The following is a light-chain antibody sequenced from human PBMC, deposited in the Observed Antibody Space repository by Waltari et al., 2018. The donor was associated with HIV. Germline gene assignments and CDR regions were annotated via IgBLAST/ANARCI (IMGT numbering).Light chain of an antibody. J-gene: IGKJ5*01. Sequence: EIVLTQSPGTLSLSPGERVTLSCRASQSVSNNYLAWYQQIPGQAPRLLIYYTSTRATGIPDRFSGSGPGTDFSLTISRLEPEDFAVYYCQQYGGSPPITFGQGTRLEIK. CDR1: QSVSNNY. V-gene: IGKV3-20*01. CDR3: QQYGGSPPIT. CDR2: YTS.